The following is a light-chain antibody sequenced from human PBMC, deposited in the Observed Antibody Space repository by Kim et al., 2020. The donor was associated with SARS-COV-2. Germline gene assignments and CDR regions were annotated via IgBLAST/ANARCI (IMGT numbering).Light chain of an antibody. CDR1: SSNIGAGYD. Sequence: QSVLTQPPSVSGAPGQRVTISCTGSSSNIGAGYDVHWYQQLPGTAPKLLIYGNSNRPSGVPVRLSGSKSGTSASLAITGLQAEDEADYYCQSYDSSLSGSVFGGGTQLTVL. J-gene: IGLJ3*02. V-gene: IGLV1-40*01. CDR3: QSYDSSLSGSV. CDR2: GNS.